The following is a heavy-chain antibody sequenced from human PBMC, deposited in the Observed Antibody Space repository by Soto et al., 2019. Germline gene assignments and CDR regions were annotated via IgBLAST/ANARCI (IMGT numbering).Heavy chain of an antibody. V-gene: IGHV4-31*03. CDR1: GGSISSGGYY. J-gene: IGHJ6*02. Sequence: QVQLQESGPGLVKPSQTLSLTCTVSGGSISSGGYYWSWIRQHPGKGLEWIGYIYYSGSTYYNPSLKSRFTIAVDTSKNQFSLKLSSVTAADTAMYYCARDRVAAAGRYYYYGMDVWGQGTTVTVSS. CDR3: ARDRVAAAGRYYYYGMDV. CDR2: IYYSGST. D-gene: IGHD6-13*01.